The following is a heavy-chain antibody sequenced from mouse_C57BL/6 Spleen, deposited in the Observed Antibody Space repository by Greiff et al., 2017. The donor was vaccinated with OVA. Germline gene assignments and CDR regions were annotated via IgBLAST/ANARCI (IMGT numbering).Heavy chain of an antibody. CDR3: ARVYYYDYDVGAMDY. CDR1: GFTFSDYY. D-gene: IGHD2-4*01. Sequence: EVKLVESEGGLVQPGSSMKLSCTASGFTFSDYYMAWVRQVPEKGLEWVANINYDGSSTYYLDSLKSRFIISRDNAKNILYLQMSSLKSEDTATYYCARVYYYDYDVGAMDYWGQGTSVTVSS. J-gene: IGHJ4*01. CDR2: INYDGSST. V-gene: IGHV5-16*01.